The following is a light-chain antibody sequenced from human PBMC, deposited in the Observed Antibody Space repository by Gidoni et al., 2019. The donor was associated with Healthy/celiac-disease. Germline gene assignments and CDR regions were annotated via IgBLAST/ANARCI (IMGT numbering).Light chain of an antibody. V-gene: IGKV3-11*01. CDR2: DAS. CDR1: QSVSSY. CDR3: QQRSNWFT. J-gene: IGKJ4*01. Sequence: EIVLTQSPAPLSLSPGERATLSCRASQSVSSYLAWYQQKPGQAPRLLIYDASNRATGIPARFSGSGSGTDFTLTISSLEPEDFAVYYCQQRSNWFTFXGXTKVEIK.